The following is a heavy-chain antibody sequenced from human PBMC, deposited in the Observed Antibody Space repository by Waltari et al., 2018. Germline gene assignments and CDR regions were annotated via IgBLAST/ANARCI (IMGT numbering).Heavy chain of an antibody. CDR2: IKEDESDK. CDR1: GFTFSNRW. CDR3: APLGYPSID. V-gene: IGHV3-7*01. D-gene: IGHD6-13*01. J-gene: IGHJ4*02. Sequence: EVQLVESGGGLVQPEGSLRLSCVVSGFTFSNRWISWVRQAPGKEMEWGANIKEDESDKNVADSVRGRFTISRDNAKNTLYLHMNSLRPEDAALYYCAPLGYPSIDWGQGTLVTVSS.